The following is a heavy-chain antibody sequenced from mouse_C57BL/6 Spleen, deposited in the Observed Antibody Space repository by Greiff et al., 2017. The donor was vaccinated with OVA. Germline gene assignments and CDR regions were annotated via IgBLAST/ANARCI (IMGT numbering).Heavy chain of an antibody. CDR2: INYDGSST. CDR1: GFTFSDYY. J-gene: IGHJ1*03. CDR3: AREAGYGNYFDV. D-gene: IGHD2-10*02. V-gene: IGHV5-16*01. Sequence: EVMLVESEGGLVQPGSSMKLSCTASGFTFSDYYMAWVRQVPEKGLEWVANINYDGSSTYYLDSLKSRFIISRDNAKNILYLQMSSLKSEDTATYYCAREAGYGNYFDVWGTGTTVTVSS.